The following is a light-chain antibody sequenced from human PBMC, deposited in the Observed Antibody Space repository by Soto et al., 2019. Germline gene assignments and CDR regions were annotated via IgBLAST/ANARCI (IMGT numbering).Light chain of an antibody. J-gene: IGKJ1*01. Sequence: DIQMTQSPSSLSASVGDRVTITCRASQSIRTYLNWYQQKQGKAPKFLIYAASTLQSGVPSRFSGSGSGTDFTLTISSLQPEDFATYYCQQTYSNPRTFGQGTKVEIK. CDR3: QQTYSNPRT. CDR1: QSIRTY. CDR2: AAS. V-gene: IGKV1-39*01.